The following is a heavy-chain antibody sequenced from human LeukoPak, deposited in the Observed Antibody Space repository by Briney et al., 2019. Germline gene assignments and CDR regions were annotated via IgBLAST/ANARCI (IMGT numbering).Heavy chain of an antibody. V-gene: IGHV3-48*04. CDR1: GFTFSSYS. J-gene: IGHJ4*02. Sequence: GALRLSCAASGFTFSSYSMNWVRQAPGKGLEWVSYISSSSSTIYYADSVKGRFTISRDNAKNSLYLQMNSLRAEDTAVYYCARAGYITDYGDYDYWGQGTLVTVSS. CDR3: ARAGYITDYGDYDY. CDR2: ISSSSSTI. D-gene: IGHD4-17*01.